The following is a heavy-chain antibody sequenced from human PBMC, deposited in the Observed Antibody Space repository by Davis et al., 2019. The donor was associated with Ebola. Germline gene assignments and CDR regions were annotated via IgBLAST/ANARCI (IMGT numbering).Heavy chain of an antibody. CDR3: ARGNYGDYIFLYYYNMDV. CDR1: GSSISSYY. Sequence: SETLSLTCSVSGSSISSYYWSWIRQAPRKGLEWIAFIYNTASTNQNPSLQSRVTISIDTPNKQISLKLSSVTAADTAVYYCARGNYGDYIFLYYYNMDVWGQGTTVTVSS. J-gene: IGHJ6*02. D-gene: IGHD4-17*01. CDR2: IYNTAST. V-gene: IGHV4-59*01.